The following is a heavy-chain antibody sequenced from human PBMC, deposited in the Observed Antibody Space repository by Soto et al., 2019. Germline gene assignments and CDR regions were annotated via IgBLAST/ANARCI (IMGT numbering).Heavy chain of an antibody. V-gene: IGHV4-59*01. J-gene: IGHJ4*02. D-gene: IGHD6-13*01. CDR3: ARATGYSSSLEIDY. CDR2: IYYSGST. CDR1: GGSISSYY. Sequence: SETLSLTCTVSGGSISSYYWSWIRQPPGKGLEWIGYIYYSGSTNYNPSLKSRVTISVDTSKNQFSLKLSSVTAADTAVYYCARATGYSSSLEIDYWGQGTLVTVSS.